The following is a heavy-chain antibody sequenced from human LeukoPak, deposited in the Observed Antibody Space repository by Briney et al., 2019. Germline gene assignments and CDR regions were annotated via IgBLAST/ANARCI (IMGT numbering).Heavy chain of an antibody. V-gene: IGHV3-7*01. D-gene: IGHD1-26*01. CDR1: GFTFSSYW. J-gene: IGHJ3*02. CDR2: IKKDGSEK. Sequence: GGSLRLSCAASGFTFSSYWMSWVRQAPGKGLEWVANIKKDGSEKYYVDSVKGRFTISRDNAKNSLYLQMNSLRAEDTAVYYCARDPPEWEHAFDIWGQGTMVTVSS. CDR3: ARDPPEWEHAFDI.